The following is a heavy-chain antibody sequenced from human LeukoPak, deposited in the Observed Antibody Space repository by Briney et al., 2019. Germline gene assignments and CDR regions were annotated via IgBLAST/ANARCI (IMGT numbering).Heavy chain of an antibody. V-gene: IGHV1-18*01. CDR3: ATMDRIAAAGASLDY. CDR1: GYTFTSYG. CDR2: ISAYNGNT. J-gene: IGHJ4*02. D-gene: IGHD6-13*01. Sequence: ASVTVSCKASGYTFTSYGISWVRQAPGQGLEWMGWISAYNGNTNYAQKLRGRVTMTTDTSTSTAYMELRSLRPDDTAVYYCATMDRIAAAGASLDYWGQGTLVTVSS.